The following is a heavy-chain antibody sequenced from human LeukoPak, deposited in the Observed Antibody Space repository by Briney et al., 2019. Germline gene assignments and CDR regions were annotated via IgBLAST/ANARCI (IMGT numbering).Heavy chain of an antibody. CDR3: ARAGWGYFDWTRGDYGMDV. D-gene: IGHD3-9*01. CDR1: GGSFSGCY. J-gene: IGHJ6*02. Sequence: PSETLSLTCAVYGGSFSGCYWSWIRQPPGKGLEWIGEINHSGSTNYNPSLKSRVTISVDTSKNQFSLKLSSVTAADTAVYYCARAGWGYFDWTRGDYGMDVWGQGTTVTVSS. CDR2: INHSGST. V-gene: IGHV4-34*01.